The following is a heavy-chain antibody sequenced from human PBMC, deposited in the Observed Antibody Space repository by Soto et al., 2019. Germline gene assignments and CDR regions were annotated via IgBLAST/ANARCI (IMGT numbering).Heavy chain of an antibody. Sequence: QITLKESGPTLVRPAQTLTLTCDFSGFYLSTYHMVVAWIRQPPGKALEWLALIYWDDDKRYSPSLKDRLAIAKDTYSNQVGLTITNMDPGDTATYFCAHAGDYDLLTFDRWRPGTLVTVSS. CDR2: IYWDDDK. V-gene: IGHV2-5*02. CDR1: GFYLSTYHMV. CDR3: AHAGDYDLLTFDR. D-gene: IGHD4-17*01. J-gene: IGHJ4*02.